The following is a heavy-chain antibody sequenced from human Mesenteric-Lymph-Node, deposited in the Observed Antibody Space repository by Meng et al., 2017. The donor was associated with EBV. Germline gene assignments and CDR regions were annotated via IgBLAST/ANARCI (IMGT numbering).Heavy chain of an antibody. CDR3: ANHSTRWYVLDS. Sequence: VQWDQSWTEVKKPGSSVKVSCKTSGDTFSNYGIRWVRQAPGQGLEWMGGIIPILGTTNYAQKFRDRVTVTADESTTTAYMELTSLRFDDTAVYYCANHSTRWYVLDSWGQGTLVTVSS. V-gene: IGHV1-69*01. J-gene: IGHJ5*01. CDR1: GDTFSNYG. D-gene: IGHD2-2*01. CDR2: IIPILGTT.